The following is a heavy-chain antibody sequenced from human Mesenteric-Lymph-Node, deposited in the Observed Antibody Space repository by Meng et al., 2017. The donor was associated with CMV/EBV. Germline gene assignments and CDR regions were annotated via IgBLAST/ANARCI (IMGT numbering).Heavy chain of an antibody. CDR1: SSNSAG. D-gene: IGHD2-2*02. J-gene: IGHJ4*02. CDR3: ARAGVCTSTTCYTYYFDS. V-gene: IGHV6-1*01. CDR2: TYYRSKWYN. Sequence: SSNSAGWNCSRQSPSRGLEWLGRTYYRSKWYNDYAVSVKSRIIIDPDTSKNQFSLQLNSVTAEDTAVYYCARAGVCTSTTCYTYYFDSWGQGTLVTVSS.